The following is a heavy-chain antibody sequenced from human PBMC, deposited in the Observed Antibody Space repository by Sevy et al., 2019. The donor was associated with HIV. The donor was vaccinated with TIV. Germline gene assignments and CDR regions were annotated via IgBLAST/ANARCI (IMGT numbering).Heavy chain of an antibody. V-gene: IGHV3-7*03. CDR1: GFTFSSYW. CDR2: IKQDGSEK. J-gene: IGHJ3*02. CDR3: ARELTFGGVIVPDAFDI. D-gene: IGHD3-16*02. Sequence: GGSLRLSCAASGFTFSSYWMSWVRQAPGKGLEWVANIKQDGSEKYYVDSVKGRFTISRDNAKNSLYLQMNSLRAEETAVYYCARELTFGGVIVPDAFDIWGQGTMVTVSS.